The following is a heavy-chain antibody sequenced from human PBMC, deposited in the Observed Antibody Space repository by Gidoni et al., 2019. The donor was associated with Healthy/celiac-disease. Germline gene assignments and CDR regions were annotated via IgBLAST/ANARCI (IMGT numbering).Heavy chain of an antibody. CDR2: INHSGST. V-gene: IGHV4-34*01. J-gene: IGHJ3*02. D-gene: IGHD3-3*01. CDR3: ARWRKRWPAPFAFDI. Sequence: QVQLQQWGAGLLKPSETLSLTCAVYGGSFSGYSWSWIRQPPGKGLEWIGEINHSGSTNYNPSLKSRVTISVDTSKNQFSLKLSSVTAADTAVYYCARWRKRWPAPFAFDIWGQGTMVTVSS. CDR1: GGSFSGYS.